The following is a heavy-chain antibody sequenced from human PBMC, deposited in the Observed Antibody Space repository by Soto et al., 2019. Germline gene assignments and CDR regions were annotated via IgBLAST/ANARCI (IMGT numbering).Heavy chain of an antibody. CDR1: GGSISSSSYY. Sequence: SETLSLTCTVSGGSISSSSYYWGWIRQPPGKGLEWIGSIYYSGSTYYNPSLKSRVTISVDTSKNQFSLKLSSVTAADTAVYYCARGPLYESSGYPHLYYFDYWGQGTLVTVSS. J-gene: IGHJ4*02. CDR2: IYYSGST. CDR3: ARGPLYESSGYPHLYYFDY. D-gene: IGHD3-22*01. V-gene: IGHV4-39*01.